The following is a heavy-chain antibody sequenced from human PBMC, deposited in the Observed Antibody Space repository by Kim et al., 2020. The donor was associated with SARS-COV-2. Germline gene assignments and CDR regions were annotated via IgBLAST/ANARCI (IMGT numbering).Heavy chain of an antibody. D-gene: IGHD3-22*01. V-gene: IGHV3-64D*09. CDR2: ISHNVDST. CDR3: VKDCYYYDSSTYPIH. Sequence: GGSLRLSCSASGFTFSSYAMHWVRQAPGKGLEYVSGISHNVDSTYYADSVKGRFTISRDNSNNTLYLQMSSLRGEDTAVYYCVKDCYYYDSSTYPIHWGQGTLVTVSS. CDR1: GFTFSSYA. J-gene: IGHJ4*02.